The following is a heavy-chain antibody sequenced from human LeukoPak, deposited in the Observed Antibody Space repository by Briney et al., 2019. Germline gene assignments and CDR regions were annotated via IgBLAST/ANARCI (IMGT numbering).Heavy chain of an antibody. CDR2: IYYSGAT. J-gene: IGHJ6*02. V-gene: IGHV4-59*01. D-gene: IGHD2-15*01. CDR3: ARGWPDYYSMDI. CDR1: GGSMSSYY. Sequence: SETLSLTSTVSGGSMSSYYWSWIRQPPGKGPEWIGYIYYSGATSYNPSLKGRVTISIDTPNNHFSLKLRSVTAGDTAVYYCARGWPDYYSMDIWGPGTTVTVSS.